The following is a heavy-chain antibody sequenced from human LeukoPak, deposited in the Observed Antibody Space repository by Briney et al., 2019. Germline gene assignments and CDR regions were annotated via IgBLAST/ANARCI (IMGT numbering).Heavy chain of an antibody. Sequence: SETLSLTCTVSGGSISSYYWSWIQQPPGKGLEWIGYIYYSGSTNYNPSLKSRVTISVDTSKNQFSLKLSSVTAADTAVYYCARDRYYGSGIPNWFDPWGQGTLVTVSS. D-gene: IGHD3-10*01. J-gene: IGHJ5*02. V-gene: IGHV4-59*01. CDR3: ARDRYYGSGIPNWFDP. CDR1: GGSISSYY. CDR2: IYYSGST.